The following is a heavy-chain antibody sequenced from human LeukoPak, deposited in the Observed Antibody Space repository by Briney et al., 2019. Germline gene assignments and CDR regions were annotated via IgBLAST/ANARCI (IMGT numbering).Heavy chain of an antibody. CDR3: ARDGWAGTDY. D-gene: IGHD6-19*01. CDR1: GGSISSGSYH. V-gene: IGHV4-61*02. Sequence: SETLSLTCTVSGGSISSGSYHLSWIRQPAGKGLEWIGRIYTSGSTNYNPSLKSRVTISVDTSKNQFSLKLSSVTAAHTAVYYCARDGWAGTDYWGRGTLVTVSS. J-gene: IGHJ4*02. CDR2: IYTSGST.